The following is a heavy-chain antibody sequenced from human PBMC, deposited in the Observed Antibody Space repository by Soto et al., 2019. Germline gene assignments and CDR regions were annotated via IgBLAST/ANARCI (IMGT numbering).Heavy chain of an antibody. V-gene: IGHV1-18*01. Sequence: ASVKVSCKASGYTFTSYGISWVRQAPGQGLEWMGWISAYNGNTNYAQKLQGRVTMTTDTSTSTAYMELRSLRSDDTAVYYCARERLNGDFYTRLYYYYYGMDVWGQGTTVTSP. D-gene: IGHD2-21*02. J-gene: IGHJ6*02. CDR2: ISAYNGNT. CDR1: GYTFTSYG. CDR3: ARERLNGDFYTRLYYYYYGMDV.